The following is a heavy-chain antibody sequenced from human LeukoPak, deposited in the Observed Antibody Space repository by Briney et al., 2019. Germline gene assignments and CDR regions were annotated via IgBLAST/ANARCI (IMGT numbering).Heavy chain of an antibody. V-gene: IGHV1-69*04. Sequence: SVKVSCKASGGTFSSYAISWVRQAPGQGLEWMGRIIPILGVANYAQKFQGRVTITADKSTSTASMELSSLRSEDTAVYYCARDGAGGPYDFWKYYYYGMDVWGQGTTVTVSS. J-gene: IGHJ6*02. CDR3: ARDGAGGPYDFWKYYYYGMDV. CDR1: GGTFSSYA. D-gene: IGHD3-3*01. CDR2: IIPILGVA.